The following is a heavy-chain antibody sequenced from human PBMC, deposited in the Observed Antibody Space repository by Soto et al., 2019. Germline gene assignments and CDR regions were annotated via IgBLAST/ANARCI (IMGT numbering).Heavy chain of an antibody. D-gene: IGHD2-2*01. V-gene: IGHV3-30-3*01. J-gene: IGHJ6*02. CDR1: GFTFSSYA. CDR2: ISYDGSNK. Sequence: QVQLVESGGGVVQPGRSLRLSCAASGFTFSSYAMHWVRQAPGKGLEGVAVISYDGSNKYYADSVKGRFTISRDNSTNTLYLQMNSLRAEDTAVYYCARVIVPAATYYYYGMDVWGQGTTVTVSS. CDR3: ARVIVPAATYYYYGMDV.